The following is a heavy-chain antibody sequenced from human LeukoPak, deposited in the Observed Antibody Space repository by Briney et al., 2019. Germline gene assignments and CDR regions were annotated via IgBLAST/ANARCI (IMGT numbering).Heavy chain of an antibody. D-gene: IGHD4-17*01. CDR1: GDSISRYY. CDR3: AREGRQDYVYFDH. J-gene: IGHJ4*02. V-gene: IGHV4-59*01. CDR2: YYGGRT. Sequence: SETLSLTCTVSGDSISRYYWSWIRQSPGKGLEWIGYYGGRTTYNPSLKSRATMSVDTSKNQFSLKLSSVTAADTAMYYCAREGRQDYVYFDHWGQGSLVTVSS.